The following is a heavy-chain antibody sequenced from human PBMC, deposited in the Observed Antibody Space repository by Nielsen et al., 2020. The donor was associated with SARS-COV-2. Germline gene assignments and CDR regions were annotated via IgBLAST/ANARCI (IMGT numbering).Heavy chain of an antibody. CDR1: GYTFTGYY. D-gene: IGHD3-9*01. Sequence: ASVKVSCKASGYTFTGYYIHWVRQAPGQGLEWMGRINPNSGGTNYAQKFQGRVTMTRDTSISTAYMELSRLRSDDTAVYYCARISRDDFDWLGAFDYWGQGTLVTVSS. CDR2: INPNSGGT. J-gene: IGHJ4*02. CDR3: ARISRDDFDWLGAFDY. V-gene: IGHV1-2*06.